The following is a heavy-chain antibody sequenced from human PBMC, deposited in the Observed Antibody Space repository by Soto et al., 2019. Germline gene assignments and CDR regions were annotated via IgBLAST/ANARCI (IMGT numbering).Heavy chain of an antibody. V-gene: IGHV3-23*05. Sequence: GGSLRLSCAASGFTLNTYAMTWFRQAPGKVLAWVSSMNGAASSTSYADSVKGRFITSRDNSRNTQYLHMHTLRPNATAVYFCARGGAEHYNVGLDVWGQGTTVTAS. CDR3: ARGGAEHYNVGLDV. J-gene: IGHJ6*02. CDR1: GFTLNTYA. CDR2: MNGAASST. D-gene: IGHD3-10*01.